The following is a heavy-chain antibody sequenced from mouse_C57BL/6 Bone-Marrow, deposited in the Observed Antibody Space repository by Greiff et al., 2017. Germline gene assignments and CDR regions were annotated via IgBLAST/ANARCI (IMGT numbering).Heavy chain of an antibody. D-gene: IGHD1-1*01. Sequence: EVQLVESGGGLVKPGGSLKLSCAASGFTFSDYGMPWVRQAPEKGLEWVAYISSGSSTIYYADPVKGRFTISSDNAKNTLFLQMTSLRSEDTAMYYCAREVITTVVAFDYWGQGTTLTVSS. CDR1: GFTFSDYG. J-gene: IGHJ2*01. V-gene: IGHV5-17*01. CDR3: AREVITTVVAFDY. CDR2: ISSGSSTI.